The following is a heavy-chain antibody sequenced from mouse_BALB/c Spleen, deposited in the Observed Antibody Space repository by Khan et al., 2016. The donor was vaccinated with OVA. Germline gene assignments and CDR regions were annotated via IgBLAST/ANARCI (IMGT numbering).Heavy chain of an antibody. V-gene: IGHV3-8*02. Sequence: EVQLQESGPSLVQPSQTLSLTCSVTGDSITSGFWSWIRKFPGNKLEYMGFMIYSGYTYYNPSLKGRFSITRHTSKNQYYLQLSSVTTRDTATYYCAISTYKYSFAYWGQGTLVTVSA. CDR3: AISTYKYSFAY. CDR2: MIYSGYT. J-gene: IGHJ3*01. CDR1: GDSITSGF. D-gene: IGHD1-3*01.